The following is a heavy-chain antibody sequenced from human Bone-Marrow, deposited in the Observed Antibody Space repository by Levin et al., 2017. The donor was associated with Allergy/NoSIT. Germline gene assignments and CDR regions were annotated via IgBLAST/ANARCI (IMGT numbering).Heavy chain of an antibody. CDR2: ISGSGGST. CDR1: GFXXNRYA. J-gene: IGHJ4*02. V-gene: IGHV3-23*01. D-gene: IGHD6-19*01. Sequence: SCAASGFXXNRYADECGRRDARKGLEWVSAISGSGGSTYYADSVKGRFTISRDNSKNTLYLQMNSLRAEDTAVYYCAKDPGYSRGWYGLDYWGQGTLVTVSA. CDR3: AKDPGYSRGWYGLDY.